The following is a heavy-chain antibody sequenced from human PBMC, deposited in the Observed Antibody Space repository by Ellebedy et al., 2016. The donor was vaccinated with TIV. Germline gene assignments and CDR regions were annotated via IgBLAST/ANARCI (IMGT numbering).Heavy chain of an antibody. CDR1: GYTLIELS. CDR3: STLPVHGGKSFIT. Sequence: AASVKVSCKVSGYTLIELSMHWVRQAPGKGLEWMGGFDPEDGKTIYAQKFQGRVSMTEDTSTDTAYMEMSSLRSGDTAVYYCSTLPVHGGKSFITWGQGTLVTVSS. CDR2: FDPEDGKT. J-gene: IGHJ5*02. D-gene: IGHD2-15*01. V-gene: IGHV1-24*01.